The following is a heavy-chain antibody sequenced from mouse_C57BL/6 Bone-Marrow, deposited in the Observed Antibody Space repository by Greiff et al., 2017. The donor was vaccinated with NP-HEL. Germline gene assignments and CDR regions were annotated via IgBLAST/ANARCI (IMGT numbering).Heavy chain of an antibody. CDR2: IHPNSGSS. CDR3: ARGCPSGGWFAY. D-gene: IGHD3-1*01. V-gene: IGHV1-64*01. Sequence: QVQLQQPGAELVKPGASVKLSCKASGYTFTSYWMHWVKQRPGQGLEWIGMIHPNSGSSNYNEKFKSKATLTVDKSSSTAYMQLSSLTSEDSAVYDCARGCPSGGWFAYWGQGTLVTVSA. J-gene: IGHJ3*01. CDR1: GYTFTSYW.